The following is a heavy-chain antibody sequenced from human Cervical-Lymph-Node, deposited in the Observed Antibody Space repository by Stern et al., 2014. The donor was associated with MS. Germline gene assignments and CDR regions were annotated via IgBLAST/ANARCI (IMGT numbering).Heavy chain of an antibody. V-gene: IGHV1-2*06. Sequence: VQLVQSGAEVKKPGASVKVSCKASGYTFTGYYMHWGRQAPGQGLEWMGRINPNSGGHNYAQKFQGRVTMTRDASISTAYMELSRLRSDDTAVYYCARSNYCSGGSCYYYYGMDVWGQGTTVTVSS. D-gene: IGHD2-15*01. J-gene: IGHJ6*02. CDR3: ARSNYCSGGSCYYYYGMDV. CDR1: GYTFTGYY. CDR2: INPNSGGH.